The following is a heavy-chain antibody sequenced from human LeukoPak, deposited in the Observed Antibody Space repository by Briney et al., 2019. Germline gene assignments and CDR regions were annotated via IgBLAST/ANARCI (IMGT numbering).Heavy chain of an antibody. J-gene: IGHJ4*02. CDR3: AKAPQQFRPYYFDY. D-gene: IGHD6-13*01. CDR1: GFTFSSYG. V-gene: IGHV3-30*02. Sequence: GGSLRLSCAASGFTFSSYGMHWVRQAPGKGLEWVAFIRYDGSNKYYADSVKGRFTISRDNSKNTLYLQMNSLRAEDTAVYYCAKAPQQFRPYYFDYWGQGTLVTVSS. CDR2: IRYDGSNK.